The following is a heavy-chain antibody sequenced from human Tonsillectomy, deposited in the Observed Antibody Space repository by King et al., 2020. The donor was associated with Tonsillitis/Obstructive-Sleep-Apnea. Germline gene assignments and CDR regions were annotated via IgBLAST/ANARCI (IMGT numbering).Heavy chain of an antibody. CDR2: ISPYNGDT. CDR1: GYTFSNYG. D-gene: IGHD3-22*01. V-gene: IGHV1-18*01. Sequence: QLVQSGAEVKKPGASVKVSCKASGYTFSNYGISWVRQAPGQGLEWMGWISPYNGDTNYAQKLQGRVTMTTGTSTSTAYMELRGLRSDDTAVYFCARDSMSHYYDSSAYYTFAYWGQGTLVTVSS. CDR3: ARDSMSHYYDSSAYYTFAY. J-gene: IGHJ4*02.